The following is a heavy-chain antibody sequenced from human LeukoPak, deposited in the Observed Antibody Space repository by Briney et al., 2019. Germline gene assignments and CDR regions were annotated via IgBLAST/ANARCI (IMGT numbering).Heavy chain of an antibody. Sequence: ASVKVSCKASGYTFTYYDMHWVRQAPGQGLEWMGIINSSAGSTSYAQKFQGRVTITADESTSTAYMELSSLRSEDTAVYYCARGGSSRYFDWGPDYYYMDVWGKGTTVTISS. D-gene: IGHD3-9*01. CDR2: INSSAGST. CDR3: ARGGSSRYFDWGPDYYYMDV. CDR1: GYTFTYYD. J-gene: IGHJ6*03. V-gene: IGHV1-46*01.